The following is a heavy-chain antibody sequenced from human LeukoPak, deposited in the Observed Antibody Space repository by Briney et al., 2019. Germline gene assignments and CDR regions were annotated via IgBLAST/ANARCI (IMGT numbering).Heavy chain of an antibody. J-gene: IGHJ4*02. CDR2: IYYSGSA. CDR3: DGVGGNSEPSY. D-gene: IGHD4-23*01. V-gene: IGHV4-59*01. Sequence: SETLSLTCTVSGDSLKSSYWSWIRQPPGKGLEWIGYIYYSGSAYSNPSLKGRVTTSMDTSKNQLSLNLSSVTAADSAVYYSDGVGGNSEPSYWGQGTLVTVSS. CDR1: GDSLKSSY.